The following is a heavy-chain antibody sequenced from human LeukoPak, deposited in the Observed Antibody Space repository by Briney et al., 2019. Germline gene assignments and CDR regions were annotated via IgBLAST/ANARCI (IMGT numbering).Heavy chain of an antibody. Sequence: PGRSLRLSCTASGFTFGDYIMSWVHQAPGKGLERVGFIRSKAYGGTTEYAASVKGRFTISRDDSKSIAYLQMNSLKTEDAAVYYCNTGRIKTPKATLNFYYYFYMDVWGKGTTVTVSS. D-gene: IGHD1-14*01. CDR2: IRSKAYGGTT. J-gene: IGHJ6*03. V-gene: IGHV3-49*04. CDR3: NTGRIKTPKATLNFYYYFYMDV. CDR1: GFTFGDYI.